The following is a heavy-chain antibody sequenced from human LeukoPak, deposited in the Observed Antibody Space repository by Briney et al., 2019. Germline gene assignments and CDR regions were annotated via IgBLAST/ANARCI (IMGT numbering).Heavy chain of an antibody. CDR2: INHSGST. J-gene: IGHJ4*02. Sequence: SETLSLTCAVYGGSFSGYYWSWIRQPPGKGLEWIGEINHSGSTNYNPSLKSRVTISVDTSKNQFSLKASSVTAADTAVYYCARGLAAVPLDYWGQGTLVTVSS. CDR3: ARGLAAVPLDY. CDR1: GGSFSGYY. D-gene: IGHD2-15*01. V-gene: IGHV4-34*01.